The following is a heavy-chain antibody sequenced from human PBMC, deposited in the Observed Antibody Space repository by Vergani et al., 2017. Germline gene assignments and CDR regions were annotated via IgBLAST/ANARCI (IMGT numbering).Heavy chain of an antibody. D-gene: IGHD6-13*01. V-gene: IGHV4-30-2*01. CDR1: GGSISSGGYS. Sequence: QLQLQESGSGLVKPSQTLSLTCAVSGGSISSGGYSWSWIRQQPGKGLEWIGYIYHSGSTYYNPSLKSRVTISVDRSKNQFSLKLSSVTAADTAVYYCARTLAAASNWFDPWGQGTLVTVSS. CDR3: ARTLAAASNWFDP. J-gene: IGHJ5*02. CDR2: IYHSGST.